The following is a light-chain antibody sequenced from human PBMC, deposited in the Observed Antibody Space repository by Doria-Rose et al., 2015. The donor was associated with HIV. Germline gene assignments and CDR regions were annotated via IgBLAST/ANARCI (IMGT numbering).Light chain of an antibody. CDR3: HQYGTSWT. CDR2: DGS. V-gene: IGKV3-20*01. Sequence: LTQSLGTLSLSPGERATLSCRASQSFSSTYLAWYQQKSGQAPSLLIYDGSTRATGIPGRFSASGSGTDFTLTINRLEPEDFALYYCHQYGTSWTFGQGTKVEI. CDR1: QSFSSTY. J-gene: IGKJ1*01.